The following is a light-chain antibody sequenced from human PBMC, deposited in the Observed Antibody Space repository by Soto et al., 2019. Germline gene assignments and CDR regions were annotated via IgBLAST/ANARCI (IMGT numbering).Light chain of an antibody. CDR1: QSVTSDL. J-gene: IGKJ3*01. CDR3: QHYDNTPPSVT. Sequence: EIVLTQSPDILSLSPGDRATLSCRASQSVTSDLLVWYQQKPGQAPRLLIYGASSRATGIPDRFSGSGSGTYFILTISRLEPEDFAVYYGQHYDNTPPSVTFGPGTKVDIK. V-gene: IGKV3-20*01. CDR2: GAS.